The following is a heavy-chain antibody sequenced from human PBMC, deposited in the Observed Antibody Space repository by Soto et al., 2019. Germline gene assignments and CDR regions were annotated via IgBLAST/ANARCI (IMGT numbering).Heavy chain of an antibody. CDR3: ARHNFPPLVWFDP. Sequence: SETLSLTCTVSGGSISSGGYYWSWIRQPPGKGLEWIGYIYYSGSTNYNPSLKSRVTISVDTSKNQFSLKLSSVTAADTAVYYRARHNFPPLVWFDPWGQGTLVTVSS. D-gene: IGHD2-2*01. CDR1: GGSISSGGYY. V-gene: IGHV4-61*08. CDR2: IYYSGST. J-gene: IGHJ5*02.